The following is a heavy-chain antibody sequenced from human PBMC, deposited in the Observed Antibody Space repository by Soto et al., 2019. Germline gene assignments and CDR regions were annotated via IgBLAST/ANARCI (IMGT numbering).Heavy chain of an antibody. CDR3: ARRYCSRADCYSDS. J-gene: IGHJ4*02. V-gene: IGHV5-10-1*01. Sequence: GESLKISCHGSGYTFFSFWVVWVRQVPGKGLEWVGRIDPGDSSATYSPTFQGHVTISADRSTRSAYLQWRSLRASDTAIYFCARRYCSRADCYSDSWGQGSLGTVS. CDR2: IDPGDSSA. D-gene: IGHD2-2*01. CDR1: GYTFFSFW.